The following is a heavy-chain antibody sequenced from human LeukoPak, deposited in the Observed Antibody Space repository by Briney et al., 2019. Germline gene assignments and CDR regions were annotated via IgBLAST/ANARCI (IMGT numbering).Heavy chain of an antibody. Sequence: GGSLRLSCAASGFTFSSYAMSWVRQAPGKGLEWVANIKPDGSEKFSVDSVKGRFTISRDNSKNTLYLQMNSLRAEDTAVYYCAKDSIPGYYYYYFMDVWGKGTTVTVSS. CDR1: GFTFSSYA. CDR3: AKDSIPGYYYYYFMDV. J-gene: IGHJ6*03. CDR2: IKPDGSEK. D-gene: IGHD3-3*02. V-gene: IGHV3-7*03.